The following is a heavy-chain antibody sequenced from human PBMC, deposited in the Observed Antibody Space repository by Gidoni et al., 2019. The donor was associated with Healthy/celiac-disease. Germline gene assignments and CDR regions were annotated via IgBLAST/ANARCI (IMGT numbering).Heavy chain of an antibody. CDR1: GGSFSGYY. D-gene: IGHD5-12*01. Sequence: QVQLQQWGAGLLTPPETLSLTRAVYGGSFSGYYWSWIRQPPGKGLEWIEEINHSGSTNYNPSLKSRVTISVDTSKNQFSLKLSSVTAADTAVYYCARDGYNKGFDYWGQGTLVTVSS. V-gene: IGHV4-34*01. CDR2: INHSGST. J-gene: IGHJ4*02. CDR3: ARDGYNKGFDY.